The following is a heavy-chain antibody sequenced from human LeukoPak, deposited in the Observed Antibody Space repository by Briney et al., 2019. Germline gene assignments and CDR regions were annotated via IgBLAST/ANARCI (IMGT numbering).Heavy chain of an antibody. J-gene: IGHJ3*02. Sequence: ASVKASCKPSGYTFTGYDMNGVRQAPGQRLEWMGWFNACNGNTKYSPACQGRVTITRDTSARTAYMELSSLRSEDMAVYYCARVPGQGVSGAFDIWGPGTMVTVSS. V-gene: IGHV1-3*03. CDR2: FNACNGNT. CDR1: GYTFTGYD. CDR3: ARVPGQGVSGAFDI. D-gene: IGHD6-13*01.